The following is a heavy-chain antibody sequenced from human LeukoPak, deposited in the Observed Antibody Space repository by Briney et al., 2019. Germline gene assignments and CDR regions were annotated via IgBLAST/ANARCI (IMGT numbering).Heavy chain of an antibody. Sequence: GGSLRLSCAASGFTFSDYYMSWIRQAPGRGLEWVSYISSSGSTIYYADSVKGRFTISRDNAKNSLYLQMNSLRAEDTAVYYCARRMRAIAFDIWGQGTMVTVSS. D-gene: IGHD2-2*01. V-gene: IGHV3-11*04. J-gene: IGHJ3*02. CDR1: GFTFSDYY. CDR3: ARRMRAIAFDI. CDR2: ISSSGSTI.